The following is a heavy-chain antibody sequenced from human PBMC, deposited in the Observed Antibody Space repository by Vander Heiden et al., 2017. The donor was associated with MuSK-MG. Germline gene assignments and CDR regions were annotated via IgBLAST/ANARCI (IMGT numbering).Heavy chain of an antibody. CDR1: GSTFSSST. V-gene: IGHV3-23*01. CDR3: AKVGGYSSPYVMDV. J-gene: IGHJ6*02. D-gene: IGHD6-19*01. CDR2: ISGSGGST. Sequence: EVQLLESGGGLVQPGESLRLSCAASGSTFSSSTMRWVRQAPGKGLEWVSAISGSGGSTYYADSVKGRFTISRDNSKNTLYLQMNSLRAEDTAVYYCAKVGGYSSPYVMDVWCQGPTVTVSS.